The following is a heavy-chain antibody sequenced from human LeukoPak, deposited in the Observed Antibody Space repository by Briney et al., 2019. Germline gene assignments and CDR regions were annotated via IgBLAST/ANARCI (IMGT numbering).Heavy chain of an antibody. J-gene: IGHJ6*03. V-gene: IGHV4-34*12. CDR2: IIHSGTT. CDR1: GGPFSGYY. CDR3: ARLGKQRVDSSNWNTYGGYFYFIDV. D-gene: IGHD1-1*01. Sequence: SETLSLTCAVYGGPFSGYYWTWIRQPPGKGLEWIGEIIHSGTTNYNPSLKSRVTISVDTSKNQFSLKLRSVTAADAAVYFCARLGKQRVDSSNWNTYGGYFYFIDVWGKGTPVTISS.